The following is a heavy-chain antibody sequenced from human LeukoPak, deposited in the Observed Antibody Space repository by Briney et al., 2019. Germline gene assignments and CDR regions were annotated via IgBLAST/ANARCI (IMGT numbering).Heavy chain of an antibody. V-gene: IGHV3-30*02. CDR3: AKDQYYYGSGSYYTAYYYYMDV. J-gene: IGHJ6*03. Sequence: GGSLRLSCAASGFTFSSYGMHWVRQAPGKGLEWVAFIRYDGSNKYYADSVKGGFTISRDNSKNTLYLQMNSLRAEDTAVYYCAKDQYYYGSGSYYTAYYYYMDVWGKGTTVTISS. CDR1: GFTFSSYG. CDR2: IRYDGSNK. D-gene: IGHD3-10*01.